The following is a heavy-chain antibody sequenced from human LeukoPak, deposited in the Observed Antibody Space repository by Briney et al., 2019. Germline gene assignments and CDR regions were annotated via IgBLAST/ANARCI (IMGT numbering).Heavy chain of an antibody. D-gene: IGHD3-22*01. CDR1: GFTFTNGW. J-gene: IGHJ4*02. CDR3: TANDTYYYDSSGYFQPFAC. CDR2: IKSKSDGETT. Sequence: GRSLRLSCAASGFTFTNGWMNWVRQAPGKGLEWVGRIKSKSDGETTDYAATVKGRFIISGDDSKNTLYLQMNSLKTEDTAVYYCTANDTYYYDSSGYFQPFACCGQGTLGTVSS. V-gene: IGHV3-15*01.